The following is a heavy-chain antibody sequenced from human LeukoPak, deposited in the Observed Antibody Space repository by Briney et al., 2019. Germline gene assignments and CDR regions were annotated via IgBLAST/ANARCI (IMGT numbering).Heavy chain of an antibody. Sequence: GGTLRLSCAASGFTFSSYGMNWVRQAPGKGLEWVSAISGSGGTTYYADSVKGRFTISRDNSKNTLYLQMNSLRAEDTAVYYCARDNKDRDTPTYWGQGTLVTVSS. CDR2: ISGSGGTT. V-gene: IGHV3-23*01. CDR3: ARDNKDRDTPTY. CDR1: GFTFSSYG. D-gene: IGHD1-14*01. J-gene: IGHJ4*02.